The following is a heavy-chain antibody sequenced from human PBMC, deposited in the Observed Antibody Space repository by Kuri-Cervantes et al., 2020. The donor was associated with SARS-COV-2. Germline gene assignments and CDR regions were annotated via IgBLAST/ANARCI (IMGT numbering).Heavy chain of an antibody. Sequence: GSLRLSCAVSGYSISSGYYWGWIRQPPGKGLEWIGSIYHSGSTYYNPSLKSRVTISADTSKNQFSLKLSSVTAADTAVYYCARESSSSWYWFDPWGQGTLVTVSS. CDR3: ARESSSSWYWFDP. J-gene: IGHJ5*02. CDR2: IYHSGST. V-gene: IGHV4-38-2*02. D-gene: IGHD6-13*01. CDR1: GYSISSGYY.